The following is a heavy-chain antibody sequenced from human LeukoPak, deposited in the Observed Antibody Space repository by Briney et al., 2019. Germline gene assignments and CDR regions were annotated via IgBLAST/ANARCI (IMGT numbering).Heavy chain of an antibody. J-gene: IGHJ4*02. V-gene: IGHV3-30*18. D-gene: IGHD3-10*01. CDR2: ISYDGSNK. CDR1: GFTFSSYG. CDR3: AKSWGYGSGSYYNY. Sequence: GGSLRLSCAASGFTFSSYGMHWVRQAPGKGLEWVAVISYDGSNKYYADSVKGRFTISRDNSQNTLYLQMNSLRAEDTAVYYCAKSWGYGSGSYYNYWGQGTLVTVSS.